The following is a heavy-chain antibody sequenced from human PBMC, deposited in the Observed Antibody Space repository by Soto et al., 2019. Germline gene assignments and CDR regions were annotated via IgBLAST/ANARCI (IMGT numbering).Heavy chain of an antibody. V-gene: IGHV3-30*18. D-gene: IGHD6-6*01. J-gene: IGHJ6*02. CDR1: GFTFSSYG. CDR3: AKSSIAARPGDHYYYYYGMDV. Sequence: PGGSLRLSCAASGFTFSSYGMHWVRQAPGKGLEWVAVISYDGSNKYYADSVKGRFTISRDNSKNTLYLQMNSLRAEDTAVYYCAKSSIAARPGDHYYYYYGMDVWGQGTTVTVSS. CDR2: ISYDGSNK.